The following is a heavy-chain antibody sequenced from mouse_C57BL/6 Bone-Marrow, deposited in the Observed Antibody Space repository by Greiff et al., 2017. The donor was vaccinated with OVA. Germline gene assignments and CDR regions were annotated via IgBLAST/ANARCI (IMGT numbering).Heavy chain of an antibody. J-gene: IGHJ2*01. Sequence: VQLQQPGAELVRPGSSVKLSCKASGYTFTSYWMHWVKQRPIQGLEWIGNIDPSDSETHYNQKFKDKATLTVDKSSSTAYMQLSSLTSEDSAVYYCARLDYYGTQYYFDYWGQGTTLTVSS. CDR2: IDPSDSET. V-gene: IGHV1-52*01. CDR3: ARLDYYGTQYYFDY. CDR1: GYTFTSYW. D-gene: IGHD1-1*01.